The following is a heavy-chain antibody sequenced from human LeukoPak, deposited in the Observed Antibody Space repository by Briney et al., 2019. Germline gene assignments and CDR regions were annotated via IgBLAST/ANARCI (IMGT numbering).Heavy chain of an antibody. CDR1: GGSISSRSYY. CDR3: AKHVPSGQQWLAPLNS. CDR2: ISYRGSI. D-gene: IGHD6-19*01. Sequence: SETLSLTCTVSGGSISSRSYYWGWIRQPPGKGLEWIGSISYRGSIYYNPSLKSRVTISVDTSQSQFSLKLSSVTAADTAVYYCAKHVPSGQQWLAPLNSWGQGTLVTVSS. J-gene: IGHJ1*01. V-gene: IGHV4-39*01.